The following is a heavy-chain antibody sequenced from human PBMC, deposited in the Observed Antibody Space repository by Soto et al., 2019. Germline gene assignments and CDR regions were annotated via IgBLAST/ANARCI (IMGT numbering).Heavy chain of an antibody. CDR1: GYTFTTYG. Sequence: QVQLVQSGAEVRKPGASVKVSCKASGYTFTTYGISWVRQAPGQGLEWMGWISGYDGHTKYAQKFQGRIIMTTATSTRTVYMHLRSLRSDATAVYYCAREGDMPYYYYGSDVWGQGTTVTVSS. V-gene: IGHV1-18*01. D-gene: IGHD2-15*01. J-gene: IGHJ6*02. CDR3: AREGDMPYYYYGSDV. CDR2: ISGYDGHT.